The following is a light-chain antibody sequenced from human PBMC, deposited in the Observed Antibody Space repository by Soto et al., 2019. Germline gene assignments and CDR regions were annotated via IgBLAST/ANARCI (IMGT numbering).Light chain of an antibody. Sequence: QSALTQPPSVSGSPGQSVTISCTGTSTDFVSYNRVSWYQQPPGTAPKLMIYEVSKRPSGVPDRFSGSKSGNTASLTISGLQAADEADYYCATWDDTLNGRVFGGGTKLTVL. J-gene: IGLJ3*02. CDR3: ATWDDTLNGRV. V-gene: IGLV2-18*01. CDR1: STDFVSYNR. CDR2: EVS.